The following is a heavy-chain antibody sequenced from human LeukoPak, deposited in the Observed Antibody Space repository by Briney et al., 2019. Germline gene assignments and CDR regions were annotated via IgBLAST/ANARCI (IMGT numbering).Heavy chain of an antibody. V-gene: IGHV4-38-2*01. CDR2: IYHSGST. D-gene: IGHD3-3*01. CDR3: ARLLFGVVDY. Sequence: PSETLSLTCAVSGYSISSGYYWGWIRQPPGKGLEWIGSIYHSGSTYYNPSLTSRVAISVHTSKNQFSLKLSSVTAADTAVYYCARLLFGVVDYWGQGTLVTVSS. CDR1: GYSISSGYY. J-gene: IGHJ4*02.